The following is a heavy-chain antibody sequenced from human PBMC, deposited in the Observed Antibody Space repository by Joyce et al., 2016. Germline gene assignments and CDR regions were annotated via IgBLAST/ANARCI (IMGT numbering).Heavy chain of an antibody. D-gene: IGHD6-25*01. CDR3: ARERSGWRSAEYFQH. V-gene: IGHV3-48*02. CDR2: ISRNSETT. J-gene: IGHJ1*01. CDR1: GFSFSDYN. Sequence: EVQLVESGGGLVQPGGSLTLSCAASGFSFSDYNMNWVRQAPGNGLEWVSYISRNSETTYYADSVKGRFKISRDNAKNSLFLQMHNLRDEDTAVYYCARERSGWRSAEYFQHWGQGIVVTVS.